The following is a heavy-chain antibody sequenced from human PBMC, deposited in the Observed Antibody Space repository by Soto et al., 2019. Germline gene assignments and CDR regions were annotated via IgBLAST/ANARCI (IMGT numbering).Heavy chain of an antibody. CDR2: INHSGST. D-gene: IGHD3-22*01. V-gene: IGHV4-34*01. Sequence: PSETLSLTCAVYGGSFSGYYWSWIRQPPGKGLEWIGEINHSGSTNHNPSLKSRVTISSDRSKNQFSLKLDSVTAADTAVYYCARAYSSWYWDYWGQGTLVTVSS. CDR3: ARAYSSWYWDY. J-gene: IGHJ4*02. CDR1: GGSFSGYY.